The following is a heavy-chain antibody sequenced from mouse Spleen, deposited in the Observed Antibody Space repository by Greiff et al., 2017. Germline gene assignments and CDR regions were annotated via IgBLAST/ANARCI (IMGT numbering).Heavy chain of an antibody. J-gene: IGHJ1*01. CDR2: IYPYNGVS. Sequence: VHVKQSGPELVKPGASVKISCKASGYSFTGYYMHWVKQSHGNILDWIGYIYPYNGVSSYNQKFKGKATLTVDKSSSTAYMELRSLTSEDSAVYYCARGLTGTYWYFDVWGAGTTVTVSS. D-gene: IGHD4-1*01. CDR1: GYSFTGYY. V-gene: IGHV1-31*01. CDR3: ARGLTGTYWYFDV.